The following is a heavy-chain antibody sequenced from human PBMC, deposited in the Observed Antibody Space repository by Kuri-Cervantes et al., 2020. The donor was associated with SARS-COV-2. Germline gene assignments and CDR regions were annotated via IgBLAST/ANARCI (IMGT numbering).Heavy chain of an antibody. D-gene: IGHD3-22*01. CDR1: GYTFTSYD. J-gene: IGHJ4*02. V-gene: IGHV1-8*03. CDR3: ARETPDYYDSSGYLYFDY. Sequence: ASVKVSCKASGYTFTSYDINWVRQATGQGLEWMGWMNPNSGNTGYAQKFQGRVTITRNTSISTAYMELSSLRSDDTAVYYCARETPDYYDSSGYLYFDYWGQGTLVTVSS. CDR2: MNPNSGNT.